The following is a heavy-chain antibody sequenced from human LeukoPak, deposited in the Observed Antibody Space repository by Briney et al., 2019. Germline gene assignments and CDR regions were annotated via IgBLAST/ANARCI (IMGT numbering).Heavy chain of an antibody. Sequence: SETLSLTCTVSGGSISSYYWSWIRQPPGKGLEWIGRIYTSGSTNYNPSLKSRVTISVDTSKNQFSLKLSSVTAADTAVYYCARGPQYYYGSGSYYVYWGQGTLVTVSS. D-gene: IGHD3-10*01. CDR3: ARGPQYYYGSGSYYVY. CDR2: IYTSGST. J-gene: IGHJ4*02. CDR1: GGSISSYY. V-gene: IGHV4-4*08.